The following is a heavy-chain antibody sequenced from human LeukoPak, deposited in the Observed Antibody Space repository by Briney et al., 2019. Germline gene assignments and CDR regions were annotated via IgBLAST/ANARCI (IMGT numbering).Heavy chain of an antibody. J-gene: IGHJ4*02. CDR1: GGSISSYY. V-gene: IGHV4-59*08. D-gene: IGHD3-22*01. Sequence: SETLSLTCTVSGGSISSYYWTWIRQPPGKGLEWIGYIYYRGNTKYNPSLKSRVSISVDTSKNQFSLNLSSVTAADTAVYYCARLEGYYDGSGYYYHWGQGTLVTVSS. CDR2: IYYRGNT. CDR3: ARLEGYYDGSGYYYH.